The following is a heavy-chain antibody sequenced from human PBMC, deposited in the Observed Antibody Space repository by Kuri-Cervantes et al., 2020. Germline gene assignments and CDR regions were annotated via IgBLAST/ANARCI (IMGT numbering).Heavy chain of an antibody. CDR1: GFSLSTSGMR. CDR3: ARIRYSSGWPDAFDF. CDR2: IDWEDDK. V-gene: IGHV2-70*01. J-gene: IGHJ3*01. Sequence: SGPTLVKPTQTLTLTCTFSGFSLSTSGMRVSWIRQPPGKALEWLALIDWEDDKYYSTSLKTRLTISKDTSKNQVVLTLTNMDPVDTATYYCARIRYSSGWPDAFDFWGQGTMVTVSS. D-gene: IGHD6-19*01.